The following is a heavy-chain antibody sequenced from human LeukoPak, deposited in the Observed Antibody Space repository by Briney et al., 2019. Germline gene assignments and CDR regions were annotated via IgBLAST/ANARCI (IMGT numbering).Heavy chain of an antibody. CDR3: ARALWFGDFDS. V-gene: IGHV7-4-1*02. D-gene: IGHD3-10*01. CDR1: GYTFTTYG. Sequence: GASVKVSCKASGYTFTTYGMNWVRQAPGRGLEWMGWINTDTGNPTYAQGFTGRFVFSLDTAVSTAYLQISSLKAEDTAVYYCARALWFGDFDSWGQGTLVTVSS. CDR2: INTDTGNP. J-gene: IGHJ4*02.